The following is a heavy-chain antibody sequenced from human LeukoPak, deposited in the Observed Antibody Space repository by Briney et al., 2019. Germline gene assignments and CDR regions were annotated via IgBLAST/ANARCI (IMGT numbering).Heavy chain of an antibody. CDR1: GFTFSGFA. CDR3: ARDLGCSSTSCYSPPNWFDP. V-gene: IGHV3-74*01. Sequence: GGSLRLSCAASGFTFSGFAMSWVRRTPGKGLVWVSRINSDGSSTSYADSVKGGFTISRDNAKNTLYLKMNSLRAEVKAVYYCARDLGCSSTSCYSPPNWFDPWGQGTLVTVSS. J-gene: IGHJ5*02. D-gene: IGHD2-2*01. CDR2: INSDGSST.